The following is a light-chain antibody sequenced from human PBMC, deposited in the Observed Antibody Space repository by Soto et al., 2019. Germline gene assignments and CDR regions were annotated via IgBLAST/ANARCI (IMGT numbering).Light chain of an antibody. CDR2: EVS. CDR3: SSYTSNSTLV. Sequence: QSALTQPASVSGSPGQSITISCTGTSSDVGAYNYVSWYQQHPDKAPKLMIFEVSERPSGVSNRFSGSNSGNTASLTISGLQAEDEADYFCSSYTSNSTLVFGGGTKLTVL. J-gene: IGLJ3*02. CDR1: SSDVGAYNY. V-gene: IGLV2-14*01.